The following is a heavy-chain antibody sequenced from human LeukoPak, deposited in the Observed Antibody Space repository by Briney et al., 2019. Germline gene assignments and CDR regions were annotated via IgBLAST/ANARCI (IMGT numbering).Heavy chain of an antibody. CDR1: GGSISSSSYY. V-gene: IGHV4-39*01. Sequence: SETLSLTCTVSGGSISSSSYYWGWIRQPPGKGLEWIGSIYYSGSTYYNPSLKSRVTISVDTSKNQFSLKLSSVTAADTAVYYCAIRRAAAGKNWFDPWGQGTLVTVSS. J-gene: IGHJ5*02. D-gene: IGHD6-13*01. CDR3: AIRRAAAGKNWFDP. CDR2: IYYSGST.